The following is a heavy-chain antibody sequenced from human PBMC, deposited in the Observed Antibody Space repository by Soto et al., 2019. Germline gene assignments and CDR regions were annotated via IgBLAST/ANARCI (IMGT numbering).Heavy chain of an antibody. V-gene: IGHV3-30-3*01. CDR2: IAYDGSNK. CDR1: GFTFSSYA. Sequence: GSLRRSCAASGFTFSSYAMHWVRQAPGKGLEWVAAIAYDGSNKYYADSVKGRFTISRDNSKNTLYLQMNSLRAEDTAVYYCARDSVPKSGSLDWFDPWGQGTLVTVSS. D-gene: IGHD3-10*01. J-gene: IGHJ5*02. CDR3: ARDSVPKSGSLDWFDP.